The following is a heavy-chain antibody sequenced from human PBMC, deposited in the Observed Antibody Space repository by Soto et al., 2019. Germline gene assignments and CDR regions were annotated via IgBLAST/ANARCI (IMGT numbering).Heavy chain of an antibody. Sequence: EVQLVESGGGLVQPGGSLRLSCAASGFTVSSNWMNWVRRAPGKGLEWVSIIRGGGTTYYADSVKGRFIISRDNSKNTLYLQMNSLRVEDTAVYYCARDSYGTYWGQGTLVTVSS. CDR3: ARDSYGTY. CDR1: GFTVSSNW. V-gene: IGHV3-66*01. CDR2: IRGGGTT. J-gene: IGHJ4*02. D-gene: IGHD2-21*01.